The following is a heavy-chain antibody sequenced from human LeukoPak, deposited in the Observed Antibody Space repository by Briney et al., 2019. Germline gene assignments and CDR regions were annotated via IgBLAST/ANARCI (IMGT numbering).Heavy chain of an antibody. D-gene: IGHD5-18*01. CDR1: GFTFSSYG. CDR3: AKDSPTTQLSDY. CDR2: IRYDGSNK. J-gene: IGHJ4*02. Sequence: AGGSLRLSCAASGFTFSSYGMHWVRQAPGKGLEWVAFIRYDGSNKYYADSVKGRFTISRDNSKNTLYLQMNSLRAEDTAVYYCAKDSPTTQLSDYWGQGTLVTVSS. V-gene: IGHV3-30*02.